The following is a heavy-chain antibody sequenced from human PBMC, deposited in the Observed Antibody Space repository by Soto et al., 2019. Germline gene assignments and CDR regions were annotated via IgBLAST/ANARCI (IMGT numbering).Heavy chain of an antibody. D-gene: IGHD2-15*01. Sequence: GASVKVSCKASGYTFTSYDINWVRQATGQGLEWMGWMNPNSGNTGYAQKFQGRVTMTRNTSISTAYMELSSLRSEDTAVYYCARVGCSGGSCYYNYMDVWGKGTTVTVSS. CDR2: MNPNSGNT. CDR3: ARVGCSGGSCYYNYMDV. CDR1: GYTFTSYD. J-gene: IGHJ6*03. V-gene: IGHV1-8*01.